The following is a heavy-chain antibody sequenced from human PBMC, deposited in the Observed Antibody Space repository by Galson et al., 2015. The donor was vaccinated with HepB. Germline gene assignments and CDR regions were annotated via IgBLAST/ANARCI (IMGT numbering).Heavy chain of an antibody. D-gene: IGHD5-18*01. CDR3: AKDWGGNSYEAAFDI. Sequence: SLRLSCAASKFTFSSYAMNWVRQAPGKGLEWVSGISDSGDNTYYGDSVKGRFTISRDNSNNKLFLQMKRLRVEDTAVYYCAKDWGGNSYEAAFDIWGQGTMVTVSS. V-gene: IGHV3-23*01. CDR2: ISDSGDNT. J-gene: IGHJ3*02. CDR1: KFTFSSYA.